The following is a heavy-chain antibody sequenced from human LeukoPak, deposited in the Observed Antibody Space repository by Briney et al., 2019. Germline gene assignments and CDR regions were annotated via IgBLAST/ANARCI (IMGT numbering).Heavy chain of an antibody. Sequence: SETLSLTCTVSGGSISSSSYYWGWIRQPPGKGLEWIGSIYYSGSTYYNPSLKSRVTISVDTSKNQFSLKLSSVTAADTAVYYCARDEDTTVTTQVFDYWGQGTLVTVSS. D-gene: IGHD4-17*01. CDR1: GGSISSSSYY. CDR2: IYYSGST. V-gene: IGHV4-39*07. J-gene: IGHJ4*02. CDR3: ARDEDTTVTTQVFDY.